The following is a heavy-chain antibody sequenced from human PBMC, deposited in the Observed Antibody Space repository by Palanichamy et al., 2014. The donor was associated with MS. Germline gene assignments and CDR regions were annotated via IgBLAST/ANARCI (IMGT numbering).Heavy chain of an antibody. CDR1: LLHQQWLL. Sequence: VQLQESGPGLVKPSGDPVPHLRCLWLLHQQWLLLGLDPAAPRKGLEWIGTIYHSGSTYYNPSLKSRVTMSVDTSKNQFSLILTSVTAADTAVYYCAREPSAVKATEVYFDYWGQGTLVTVSP. CDR2: IYHSGST. D-gene: IGHD4-17*01. J-gene: IGHJ4*02. CDR3: AREPSAVKATEVYFDY. V-gene: IGHV4-38-2*02.